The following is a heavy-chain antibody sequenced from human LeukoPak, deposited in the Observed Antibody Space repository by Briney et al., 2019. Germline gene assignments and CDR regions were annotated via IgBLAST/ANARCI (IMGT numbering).Heavy chain of an antibody. CDR1: GFTFSSYA. V-gene: IGHV3-30*04. D-gene: IGHD3-10*02. Sequence: GGSLRLSCAASGFTFSSYAMHWVRQAPGKGLEWVAVISYDGSNKYYADSVKGRFTISRDNSKNTLYLQMNSLRAEDTAVYYCARAKFVFGELGYYYYYMDVWGKGTTVTISS. CDR2: ISYDGSNK. CDR3: ARAKFVFGELGYYYYYMDV. J-gene: IGHJ6*03.